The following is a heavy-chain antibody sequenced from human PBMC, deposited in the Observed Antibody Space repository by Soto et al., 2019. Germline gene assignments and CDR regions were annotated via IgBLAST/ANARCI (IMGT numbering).Heavy chain of an antibody. D-gene: IGHD4-4*01. J-gene: IGHJ4*02. Sequence: QVQLVESGGGLVKPGGSLRLSCAGSGFSFRDYYMSWIRQAPGKGLEWVSYISSGDNTIYYADSVKGRFTISRDDAKQSLYLQMNSLRAEDTAVYYCARPGNSLDYWGQGTLVTVSS. CDR2: ISSGDNTI. CDR3: ARPGNSLDY. CDR1: GFSFRDYY. V-gene: IGHV3-11*01.